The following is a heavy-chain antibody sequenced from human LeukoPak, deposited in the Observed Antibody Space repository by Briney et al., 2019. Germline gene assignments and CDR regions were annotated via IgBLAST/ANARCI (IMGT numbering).Heavy chain of an antibody. CDR2: IWYDGNKR. V-gene: IGHV3-33*06. Sequence: GGSLRLSCTTSGFSFSDYGMHWVRQAPGKGLEWLAVIWYDGNKRKYASSVNGRFTISRDNSKSTLYLQMESLTAGDTGVYYCAKDENDFNMEYFFDYWGQGALVTVSS. D-gene: IGHD3-3*01. CDR1: GFSFSDYG. CDR3: AKDENDFNMEYFFDY. J-gene: IGHJ4*02.